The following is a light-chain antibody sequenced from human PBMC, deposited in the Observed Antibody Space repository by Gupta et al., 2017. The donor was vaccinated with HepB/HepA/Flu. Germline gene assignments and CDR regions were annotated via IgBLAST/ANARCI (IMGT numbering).Light chain of an antibody. CDR2: KDS. CDR3: YYATDNKRGG. V-gene: IGLV3-27*01. CDR1: VLAKKY. J-gene: IGLJ2*01. Sequence: SSELPQPSSVSLSPGQAARITCSGDVLAKKYARWFQQKPGQAPVLGIYKDSERPSGIPERFSGSSSGTTVTLTISGAQVEDEADYDCYYATDNKRGGFGGGTKLTVL.